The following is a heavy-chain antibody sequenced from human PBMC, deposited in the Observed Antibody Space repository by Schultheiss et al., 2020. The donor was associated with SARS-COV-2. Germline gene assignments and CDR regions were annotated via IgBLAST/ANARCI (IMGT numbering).Heavy chain of an antibody. CDR2: IDPSDSYT. CDR3: ARPGAYSSGWYYFDY. CDR1: GYSFTSYW. V-gene: IGHV5-10-1*01. J-gene: IGHJ4*02. Sequence: GGSLRLSCKGSGYSFTSYWISWVRQMPGKGLEWMGRIDPSDSYTNYSPSFQGHVTISADKSISTAYLQWSSLKASDTAMYYCARPGAYSSGWYYFDYWGQGTLVTVSS. D-gene: IGHD6-19*01.